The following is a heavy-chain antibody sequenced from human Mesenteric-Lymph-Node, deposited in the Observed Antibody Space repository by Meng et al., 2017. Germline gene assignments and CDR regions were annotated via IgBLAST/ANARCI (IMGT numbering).Heavy chain of an antibody. CDR2: IYYSGNT. J-gene: IGHJ4*02. D-gene: IGHD1-26*01. CDR3: ASWVGATKFDY. Sequence: QVHLQESGPGLVRPSETLSLTFTVSGGSVSSGSYYWTWIRQPPGKGLEWIGYIYYSGNTNYNPSLKSRVTISVDTSKNQFSLNLSSVTAADTAIYYCASWVGATKFDYWGQGTLVTVSS. V-gene: IGHV4-61*01. CDR1: GGSVSSGSYY.